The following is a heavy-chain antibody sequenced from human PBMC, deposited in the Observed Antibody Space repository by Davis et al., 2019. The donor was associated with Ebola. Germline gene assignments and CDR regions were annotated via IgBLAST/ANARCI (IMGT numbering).Heavy chain of an antibody. CDR2: ISAYNGNT. Sequence: ASVKVSCKASGYTFTSYGISWVRQAPGQGLEWMGWISAYNGNTNYAQKLQGRVTMTQTSTSTAYMELRSLRSDDTAVYYCARTFRYSGSYWAFDIWGQGTMVTVSS. D-gene: IGHD1-26*01. CDR3: ARTFRYSGSYWAFDI. V-gene: IGHV1-18*01. CDR1: GYTFTSYG. J-gene: IGHJ3*02.